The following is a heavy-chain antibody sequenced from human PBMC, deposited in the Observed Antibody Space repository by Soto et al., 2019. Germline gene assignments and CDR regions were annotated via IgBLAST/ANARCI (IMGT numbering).Heavy chain of an antibody. CDR3: AKGPDGSGYYHNWFDS. V-gene: IGHV3-23*01. Sequence: EVHLLESGGALVQPGGSLTLSCAASGFSFSDYAMSWVRQAPGKGLDWVSSISRTGDSAYYADSVKGRFAISRDRSKNRLSLQMSSLRVEDTAVYYCAKGPDGSGYYHNWFDSWGQGTLITVSS. D-gene: IGHD3-22*01. CDR1: GFSFSDYA. J-gene: IGHJ5*01. CDR2: ISRTGDSA.